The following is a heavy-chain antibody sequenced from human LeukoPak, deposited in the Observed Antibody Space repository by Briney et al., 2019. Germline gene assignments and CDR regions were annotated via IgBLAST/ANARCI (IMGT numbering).Heavy chain of an antibody. CDR1: GFTFSSYW. D-gene: IGHD3-22*01. V-gene: IGHV3-7*04. J-gene: IGHJ4*02. Sequence: GGSLRLSCAASGFTFSSYWMSWVRQAPGKGLEWVANIKQDGSEKYYVDSVKGRFTISRDNAKNSLYLQMNSLRAEDTAVYYCARVFRYFDDSSGYYRRFGYWGQGTLVTVSS. CDR2: IKQDGSEK. CDR3: ARVFRYFDDSSGYYRRFGY.